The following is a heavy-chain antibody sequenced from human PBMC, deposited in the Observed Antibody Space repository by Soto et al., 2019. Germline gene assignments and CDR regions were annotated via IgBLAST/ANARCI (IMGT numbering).Heavy chain of an antibody. J-gene: IGHJ6*02. V-gene: IGHV1-2*02. CDR3: AREDVNPSGPIYGMDD. Sequence: ASVKVSYNASGYTFSGYSMHWVRQAPGQGLEWMGWINPNSGGTNYAQKFQGRVTMTRDTSISTAYMELSRLRSDDTAVYYCAREDVNPSGPIYGMDDWGQGTTVTACS. CDR2: INPNSGGT. CDR1: GYTFSGYS. D-gene: IGHD3-10*01.